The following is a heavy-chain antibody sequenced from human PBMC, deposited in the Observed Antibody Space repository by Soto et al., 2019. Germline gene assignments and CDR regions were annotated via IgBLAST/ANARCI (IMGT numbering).Heavy chain of an antibody. Sequence: SETLSLTCTVSGGSISSYYWSWIRQPAGKGLEWIGRIYTSWSTNYNPSLKSRVTMSVDTSKNQFSLKLSSVTAADTAVYYCARGVPDYYDSSGYYFSQGWFDPWGQGTLVT. CDR2: IYTSWST. D-gene: IGHD3-22*01. CDR1: GGSISSYY. CDR3: ARGVPDYYDSSGYYFSQGWFDP. J-gene: IGHJ5*02. V-gene: IGHV4-4*07.